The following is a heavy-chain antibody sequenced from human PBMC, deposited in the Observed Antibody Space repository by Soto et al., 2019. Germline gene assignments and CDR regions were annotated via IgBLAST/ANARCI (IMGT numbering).Heavy chain of an antibody. Sequence: EVQLLDSGGGVVQPGWSLRLSCAASGFTFSNYAMNWVRQAPGKGLEWVSIISGSGDSTNYADSVRGRFTISRDNSKHTLYLQRNSLRSEDTAMYYCAKVPLRLYYFDSWGQGTLVTVSS. J-gene: IGHJ4*02. CDR2: ISGSGDST. V-gene: IGHV3-23*01. D-gene: IGHD4-17*01. CDR3: AKVPLRLYYFDS. CDR1: GFTFSNYA.